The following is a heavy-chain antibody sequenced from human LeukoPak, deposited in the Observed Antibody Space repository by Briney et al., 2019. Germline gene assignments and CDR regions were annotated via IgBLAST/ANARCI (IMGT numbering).Heavy chain of an antibody. V-gene: IGHV4-34*01. J-gene: IGHJ5*02. CDR3: ARGRYYDFWSGYHTGKNWFDP. Sequence: SETLSPTCAVYGGSFSGYYWSWIRQPPGKGLEWIGEINHSGSTNYNPSLKSRVTISVDTSKNQFSLKLSSVTAADTAVYYCARGRYYDFWSGYHTGKNWFDPWGQGTLVTVSS. D-gene: IGHD3-3*01. CDR2: INHSGST. CDR1: GGSFSGYY.